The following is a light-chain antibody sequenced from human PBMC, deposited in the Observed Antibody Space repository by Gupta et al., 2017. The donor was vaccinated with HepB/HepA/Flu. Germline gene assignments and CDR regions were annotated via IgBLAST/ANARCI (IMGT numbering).Light chain of an antibody. V-gene: IGKV1-5*03. CDR3: QQTDNYSSET. CDR2: KAS. Sequence: DIQMTQSPSTLSASVGDRVTITCRASQNINLWLAWYQQKPGKAPKLLIYKASRLESGVASRYSGRGCGKEISLTLSSRQPDDFASYYCQQTDNYSSETFGHGTKVEIK. J-gene: IGKJ1*01. CDR1: QNINLW.